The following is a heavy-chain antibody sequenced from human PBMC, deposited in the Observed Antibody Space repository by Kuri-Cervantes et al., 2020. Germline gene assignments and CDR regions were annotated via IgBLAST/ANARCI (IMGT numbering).Heavy chain of an antibody. CDR2: ISTSSSTI. Sequence: GESLKISCVASGFSFSDYYMSWIRQAPGKGLEWISYISTSSSTIYYADSVKGRFAISRDNAKNSLYLQMNSLRAEDTALYYCAKTPVGVVTAYYFDYWGQGTLVTVSS. CDR3: AKTPVGVVTAYYFDY. D-gene: IGHD2-21*02. V-gene: IGHV3-11*01. CDR1: GFSFSDYY. J-gene: IGHJ4*02.